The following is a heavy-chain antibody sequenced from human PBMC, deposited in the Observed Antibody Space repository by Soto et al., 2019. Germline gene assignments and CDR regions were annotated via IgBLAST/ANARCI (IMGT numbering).Heavy chain of an antibody. D-gene: IGHD6-13*01. Sequence: GGSLRLSCAASGFTVSSKYMTWVRQAPGKGLEWVSLIQSGGTTYYADSVKGRFTISRDNAKNSLYLQMNSLRDEDTAVYYCARDPEAGTNYYYYGMDVWGQGTTVTVSS. J-gene: IGHJ6*02. CDR1: GFTVSSKY. CDR2: IQSGGTT. CDR3: ARDPEAGTNYYYYGMDV. V-gene: IGHV3-66*01.